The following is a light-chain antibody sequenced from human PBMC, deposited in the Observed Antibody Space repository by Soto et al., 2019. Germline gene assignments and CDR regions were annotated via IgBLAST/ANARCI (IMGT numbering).Light chain of an antibody. V-gene: IGKV3D-20*02. CDR3: HQRNNWPFT. CDR1: QSVSSSY. J-gene: IGKJ4*01. CDR2: GAY. Sequence: EIVCTQCPGTLSFSPGERSPLSCMGSQSVSSSYLAWYQQKPVQAPRLLLYGAYTRASGIPATFSGSGSGTALTLPTSSLEHEDFAASYCHQRNNWPFTFGEGTKVEIK.